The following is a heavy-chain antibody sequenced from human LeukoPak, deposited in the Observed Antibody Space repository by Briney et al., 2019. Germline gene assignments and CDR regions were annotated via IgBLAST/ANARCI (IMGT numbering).Heavy chain of an antibody. CDR2: IIPIFDTA. Sequence: SVKVSCKASGGIFSSYAISWVRQAPGQGLEWTGRIIPIFDTANYAQKFQGRVTITTDESTSTAYMELSSLRSEDTAVYYCAREWELLLYYFDYWGQGTLVTVSS. J-gene: IGHJ4*02. CDR3: AREWELLLYYFDY. CDR1: GGIFSSYA. V-gene: IGHV1-69*05. D-gene: IGHD1-26*01.